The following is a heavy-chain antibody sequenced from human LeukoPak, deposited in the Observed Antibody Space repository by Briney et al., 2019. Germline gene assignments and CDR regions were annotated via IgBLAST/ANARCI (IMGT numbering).Heavy chain of an antibody. V-gene: IGHV4-59*01. D-gene: IGHD5-24*01. CDR1: GGPLCSYY. Sequence: KPPETPSLTCTVSGGPLCSYYWSWIRPPPRKGLGWVGYILYSGRTNYNHPLQRRATISLNTYNHQLSLKLSSVTAADTAVYYCARGEGGDGYRLYNWFDPWGQGTLVTVSS. CDR2: ILYSGRT. J-gene: IGHJ5*02. CDR3: ARGEGGDGYRLYNWFDP.